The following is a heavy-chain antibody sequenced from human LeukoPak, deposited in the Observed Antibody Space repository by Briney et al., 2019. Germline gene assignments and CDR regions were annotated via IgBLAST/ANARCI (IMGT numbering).Heavy chain of an antibody. D-gene: IGHD4-11*01. V-gene: IGHV3-7*03. J-gene: IGHJ4*02. CDR2: IKQDGSEM. Sequence: GGSLRLSCVASGITFSHAWMTWVRQAPGKGLEWVANIKQDGSEMYYVDSVKGRFTISRDNAKNSLYLQMNSLRAEDTAVYFCVRSPFSNGYWGQGTLVTVSS. CDR3: VRSPFSNGY. CDR1: GITFSHAW.